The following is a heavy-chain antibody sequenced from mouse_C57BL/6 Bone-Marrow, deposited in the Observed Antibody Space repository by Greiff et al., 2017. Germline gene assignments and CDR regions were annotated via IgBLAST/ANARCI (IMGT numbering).Heavy chain of an antibody. D-gene: IGHD1-1*01. CDR1: GFSLSTSGMG. J-gene: IGHJ1*03. Sequence: ESGPGILQSSQTLSLTCSFSGFSLSTSGMGVSWIRQPSGKDLEWLAHIYWDDDKRYNPSLKSRLTISKDTSRNQVFLKITRVDTADTATYYCARRAYYYGTPDWYFDVWGTGTTVTVSS. V-gene: IGHV8-12*01. CDR2: IYWDDDK. CDR3: ARRAYYYGTPDWYFDV.